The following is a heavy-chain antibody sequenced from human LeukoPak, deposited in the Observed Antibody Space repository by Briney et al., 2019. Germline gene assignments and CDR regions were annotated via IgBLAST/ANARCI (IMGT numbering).Heavy chain of an antibody. D-gene: IGHD3-16*02. V-gene: IGHV3-48*03. CDR1: GFTLSSYE. Sequence: GGSLRLSCAASGFTLSSYEMNWVRQAPGKGMEWVSYISSSGSTIYYADSVKGRFTISRDNAKNSLYLQMNSLRAEDTAVYYCAREHDYVWGSYRSLDYWGQGTLVTVSS. J-gene: IGHJ4*02. CDR2: ISSSGSTI. CDR3: AREHDYVWGSYRSLDY.